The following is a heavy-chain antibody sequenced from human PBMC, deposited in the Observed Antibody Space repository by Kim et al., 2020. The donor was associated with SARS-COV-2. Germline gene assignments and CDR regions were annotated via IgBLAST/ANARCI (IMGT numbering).Heavy chain of an antibody. CDR3: ARAGSWYDRDY. Sequence: ASVKVSCKASGYSFTDYYIHWVRQASGQGLEWMGRLNPNRGGTNYAQNFQGRITVTRDTSISTAYMDLSSLTSDDTAVNYFARAGSWYDRDYWVQGALVT. D-gene: IGHD6-13*01. CDR2: LNPNRGGT. V-gene: IGHV1-2*06. CDR1: GYSFTDYY. J-gene: IGHJ4*02.